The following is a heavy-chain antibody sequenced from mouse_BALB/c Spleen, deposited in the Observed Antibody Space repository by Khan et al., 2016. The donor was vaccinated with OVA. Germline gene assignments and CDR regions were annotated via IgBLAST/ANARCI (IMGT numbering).Heavy chain of an antibody. D-gene: IGHD1-1*01. J-gene: IGHJ3*01. CDR3: ARGDYYGSSSFAY. Sequence: LVKTGASVKISCKASGYSLTGYYMHWVKQSHGKSLEWIGYISCYNGVISYNQKFKGKATFTVDTSSSTAYMQFNSLTSEDPEVYYCARGDYYGSSSFAYWGQGTLVTVSA. V-gene: IGHV1S34*01. CDR2: ISCYNGVI. CDR1: GYSLTGYY.